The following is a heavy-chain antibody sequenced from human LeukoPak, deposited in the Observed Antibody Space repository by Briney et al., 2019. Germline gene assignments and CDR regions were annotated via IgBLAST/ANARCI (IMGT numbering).Heavy chain of an antibody. V-gene: IGHV3-23*01. CDR2: ISGSGGST. CDR1: GFTFSSYA. CDR3: AKDLDPGLGSYYLDY. Sequence: GGSLRLSCAASGFTFSSYAMSWVRQAPGKGLEWVSAISGSGGSTYYADSVKGRFTISRDNSKNTLYLQMNSLRAEDTAVYYCAKDLDPGLGSYYLDYWGQGTLVTVSS. D-gene: IGHD3-16*01. J-gene: IGHJ4*02.